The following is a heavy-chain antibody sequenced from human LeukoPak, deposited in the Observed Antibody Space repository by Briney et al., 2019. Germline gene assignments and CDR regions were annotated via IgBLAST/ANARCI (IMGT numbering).Heavy chain of an antibody. CDR1: GGSFSSFNW. J-gene: IGHJ3*02. CDR2: IYHSGST. CDR3: AGGDRSAFDI. V-gene: IGHV4-4*02. Sequence: SGTLSLTCAVSGGSFSSFNWWSWVRQPPGKGLEWIGEIYHSGSTNYNPSLKNRVTVSVDKSKNQFSLKLSSVTAADTAVYYCAGGDRSAFDIWGQGTMVTVSS. D-gene: IGHD2-21*01.